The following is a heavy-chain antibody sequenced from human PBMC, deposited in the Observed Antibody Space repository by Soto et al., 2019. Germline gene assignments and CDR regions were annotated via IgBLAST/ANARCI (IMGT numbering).Heavy chain of an antibody. J-gene: IGHJ4*02. D-gene: IGHD3-10*01. Sequence: ASVKVSCKASGYTFTSYAMHWVRQAPGQRLEWMGWINAGNGNTKYSQKFQGRVTITRDTSASTAYMELSSLRSEDTAVYYCARGVLLWFGELLGDFDSRGQGTLVPVSS. CDR2: INAGNGNT. CDR3: ARGVLLWFGELLGDFDS. V-gene: IGHV1-3*01. CDR1: GYTFTSYA.